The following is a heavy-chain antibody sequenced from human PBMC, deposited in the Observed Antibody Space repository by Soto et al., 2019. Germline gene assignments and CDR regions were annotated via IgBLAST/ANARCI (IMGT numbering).Heavy chain of an antibody. J-gene: IGHJ3*02. D-gene: IGHD2-15*01. V-gene: IGHV5-51*01. Sequence: RESLKISCKGTGYNFTSYWIGWVRQMPGKGLDWMGIIYPGDSDTRYSPSFQGQVTISVDKSDSTAYLQWGSLKAPDTAMYYCARRARRSSSNSGGSCYSCGFDIWGQGTMVTVSS. CDR2: IYPGDSDT. CDR1: GYNFTSYW. CDR3: ARRARRSSSNSGGSCYSCGFDI.